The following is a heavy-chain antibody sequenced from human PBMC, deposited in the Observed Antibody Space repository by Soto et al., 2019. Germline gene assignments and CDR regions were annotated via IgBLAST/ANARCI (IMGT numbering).Heavy chain of an antibody. CDR2: IYYSGST. J-gene: IGHJ4*02. CDR3: ARWPQLEPRFDY. CDR1: GGSISSGGYY. D-gene: IGHD1-1*01. Sequence: SETLSLTCTVSGGSISSGGYYWSWIRQHPGKGLEWIGYIYYSGSTYYNPSLKSRVTISVDTSKNQFSLRLSSVTAADTAVYYCARWPQLEPRFDYWGQGTLVTVSS. V-gene: IGHV4-31*03.